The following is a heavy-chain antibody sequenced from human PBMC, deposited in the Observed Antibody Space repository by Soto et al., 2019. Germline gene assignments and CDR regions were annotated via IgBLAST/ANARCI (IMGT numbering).Heavy chain of an antibody. V-gene: IGHV5-51*01. Sequence: PGESLKISCKGSGYSFTSYWIGWVRQMPGKGLEWMGIIYPGDSDTRYSPSFQGQVTISADKSISTAYLQWSSLKASDTAMYYCARGTYYYGSAPRDAHYYYGMGVWGQGTTVTVSS. CDR2: IYPGDSDT. D-gene: IGHD3-10*01. CDR1: GYSFTSYW. CDR3: ARGTYYYGSAPRDAHYYYGMGV. J-gene: IGHJ6*02.